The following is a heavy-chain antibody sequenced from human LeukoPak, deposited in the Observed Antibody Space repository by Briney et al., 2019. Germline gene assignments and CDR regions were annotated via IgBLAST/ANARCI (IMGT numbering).Heavy chain of an antibody. Sequence: SETLSLTRAVYGGSFSGYYWSWIRQPPGKGLEWIGEINHSGSTNYNPSLKSRVTISVDTSKNQFSLKLSSVTAADTAVYYCARDLRPDAFDIWGQGTMVTVSS. J-gene: IGHJ3*02. CDR1: GGSFSGYY. CDR3: ARDLRPDAFDI. CDR2: INHSGST. V-gene: IGHV4-34*01.